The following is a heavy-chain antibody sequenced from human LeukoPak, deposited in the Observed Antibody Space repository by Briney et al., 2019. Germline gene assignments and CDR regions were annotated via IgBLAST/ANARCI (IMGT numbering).Heavy chain of an antibody. J-gene: IGHJ4*02. CDR2: IGGRDGST. CDR3: AKGHYYGSGSLDY. D-gene: IGHD3-10*01. CDR1: GFTFSSNG. Sequence: GGSLRLSCAASGFTFSSNGMSWVRQAPGKGLEWVSAIGGRDGSTYYADSVKGRFTISRDNSKNTLYVQMNSLRAEDTAVYYCAKGHYYGSGSLDYWGQGTLVTVSS. V-gene: IGHV3-23*01.